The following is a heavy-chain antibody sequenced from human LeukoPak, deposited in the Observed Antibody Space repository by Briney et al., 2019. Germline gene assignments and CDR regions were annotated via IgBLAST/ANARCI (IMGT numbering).Heavy chain of an antibody. CDR2: ISGSGGGGST. V-gene: IGHV3-23*01. CDR1: GFTFSSYA. J-gene: IGHJ3*02. Sequence: GGSLRLSCAASGFTFSSYAMSWVRQAPGKGLEWVSNISGSGGGGSTYYADSVKGRFTISRDNSKNTPYLQMNSLRAEDTAVYYCAREMIVVVTIPDAFDIWGQGTMVTVSS. D-gene: IGHD3-22*01. CDR3: AREMIVVVTIPDAFDI.